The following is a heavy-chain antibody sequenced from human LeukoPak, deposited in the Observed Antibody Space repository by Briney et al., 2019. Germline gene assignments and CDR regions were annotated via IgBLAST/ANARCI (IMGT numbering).Heavy chain of an antibody. CDR1: GYTFTGYY. D-gene: IGHD6-19*01. J-gene: IGHJ4*02. Sequence: GASVKVSCKASGYTFTGYYMHWVRQAPGQGLEWMGWINPNSDGTNYAQKFQGRVTMTRDTSISTAYMELSRLRSDDTAVYYCARVREYSSGWYFDYWGQGTLVTVSS. V-gene: IGHV1-2*02. CDR2: INPNSDGT. CDR3: ARVREYSSGWYFDY.